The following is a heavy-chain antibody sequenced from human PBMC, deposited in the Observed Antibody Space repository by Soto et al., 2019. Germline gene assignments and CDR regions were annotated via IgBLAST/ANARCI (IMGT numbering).Heavy chain of an antibody. Sequence: PGGSLRLSCEASGFIFSSYAMNWVRQAPGKGLQWVSSITGSSDYTSYIASVKGRFTISRDNSKNTLYLQMNSLGAEDTAAYFSAEEQSTGAHYALDYYRQRCLVRVSS. D-gene: IGHD2-8*02. CDR3: AEEQSTGAHYALDY. J-gene: IGHJ4*02. CDR1: GFIFSSYA. V-gene: IGHV3-23*01. CDR2: ITGSSDYT.